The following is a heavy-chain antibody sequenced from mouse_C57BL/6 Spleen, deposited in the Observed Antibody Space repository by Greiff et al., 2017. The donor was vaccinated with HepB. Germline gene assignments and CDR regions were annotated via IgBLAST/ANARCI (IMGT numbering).Heavy chain of an antibody. D-gene: IGHD2-1*01. V-gene: IGHV1-42*01. CDR2: INPSTGGT. CDR3: ARKVYYGNYLWYFDV. J-gene: IGHJ1*03. Sequence: VQLQQSGPELVKPGASVKISCKASGYSFTGYYMNWVKQSPEKSLEWIGEINPSTGGTTYNQKFKAKATLTVDKSSSTAYMQLKSLTSEDSAVYYCARKVYYGNYLWYFDVWGTGTTVTVSS. CDR1: GYSFTGYY.